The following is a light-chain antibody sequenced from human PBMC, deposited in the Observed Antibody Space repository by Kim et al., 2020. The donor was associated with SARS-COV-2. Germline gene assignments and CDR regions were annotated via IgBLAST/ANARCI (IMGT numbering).Light chain of an antibody. CDR2: EVR. Sequence: SITISGTGTSSDVGSYNLFSWYQQHPGKAPKLMIYEVRKRPSGVSNRFSGSKSGNTASLTISGLQAEDEADYYCCSYAGSSTFVVVFGGGTQLTVL. CDR3: CSYAGSSTFVVV. V-gene: IGLV2-23*02. CDR1: SSDVGSYNL. J-gene: IGLJ2*01.